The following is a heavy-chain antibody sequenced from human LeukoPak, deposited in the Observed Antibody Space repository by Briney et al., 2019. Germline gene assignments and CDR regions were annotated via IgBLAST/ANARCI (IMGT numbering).Heavy chain of an antibody. J-gene: IGHJ4*02. CDR2: IIPILGIA. V-gene: IGHV1-69*04. D-gene: IGHD5-24*01. Sequence: SVKVSCKASGGTFSSYAISWVRQAPGQGLEWMGRIIPILGIANYAQKFQGRVTITADKSTSTAYMELSSLRSEDTAVYYCARGDDRDGYNYRYWGQGTLVTVSS. CDR1: GGTFSSYA. CDR3: ARGDDRDGYNYRY.